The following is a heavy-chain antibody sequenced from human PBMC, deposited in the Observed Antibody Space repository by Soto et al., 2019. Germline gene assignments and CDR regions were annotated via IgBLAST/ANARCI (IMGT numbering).Heavy chain of an antibody. D-gene: IGHD2-21*02. Sequence: ASVKVSCKASGYTFTGYYMHWVRQAPGQGLEWMGWINPNSGGTNYAQKFQGWVTMTRDTSISTAYMELSSLRSEDTAVYYCARDHHGDYSSDYWGQGTLVTVSS. CDR1: GYTFTGYY. V-gene: IGHV1-2*04. CDR2: INPNSGGT. J-gene: IGHJ4*02. CDR3: ARDHHGDYSSDY.